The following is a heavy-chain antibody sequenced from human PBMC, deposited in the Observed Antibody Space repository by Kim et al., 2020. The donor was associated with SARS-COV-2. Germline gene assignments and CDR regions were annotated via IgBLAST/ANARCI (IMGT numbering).Heavy chain of an antibody. Sequence: GGSLRLSCAASGFTFRSYWMHWVRQAPGKGLVWVSRINSDGSSTNYADSVKGRFAISRDNAKNTLYLQMNSLRAEDTAVYYCAREGSGSYYYFDYWGQGTLVTVSS. V-gene: IGHV3-74*01. CDR3: AREGSGSYYYFDY. D-gene: IGHD1-26*01. J-gene: IGHJ4*02. CDR1: GFTFRSYW. CDR2: INSDGSST.